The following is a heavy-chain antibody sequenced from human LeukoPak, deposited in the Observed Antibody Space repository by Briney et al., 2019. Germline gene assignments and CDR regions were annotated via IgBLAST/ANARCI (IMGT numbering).Heavy chain of an antibody. V-gene: IGHV1-2*02. J-gene: IGHJ4*02. D-gene: IGHD3-22*01. CDR2: INPNSDDP. CDR3: ARDGGHYYDASGYYSGFDY. Sequence: GASVKVSCKASGYTFTDYYMHWERQAPGQGLEWMGWINPNSDDPKYAQKFQGRVTMTRDTSISTAYMELSSLRSDDTAIYYCARDGGHYYDASGYYSGFDYWGQGTLVTVSS. CDR1: GYTFTDYY.